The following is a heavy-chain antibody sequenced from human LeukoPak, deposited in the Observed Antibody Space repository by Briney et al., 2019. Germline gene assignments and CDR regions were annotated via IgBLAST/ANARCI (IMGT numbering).Heavy chain of an antibody. D-gene: IGHD5-12*01. Sequence: GGSLRLSCAAAGFTSTNYTMHWVRQAPGKGLEWVAVVSYDGINKYYADSVKGRFTISRDNSKNTLYLQMKSLRAEDAAMYYCARGVPLAYYFDYWGQGTLVTVSS. CDR3: ARGVPLAYYFDY. CDR2: VSYDGINK. V-gene: IGHV3-30-3*01. J-gene: IGHJ4*02. CDR1: GFTSTNYT.